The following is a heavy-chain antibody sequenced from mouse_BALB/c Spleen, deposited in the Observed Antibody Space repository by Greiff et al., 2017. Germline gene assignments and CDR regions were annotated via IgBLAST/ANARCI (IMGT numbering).Heavy chain of an antibody. D-gene: IGHD2-1*01. CDR2: IDPANGNT. V-gene: IGHV14-3*02. Sequence: EVHLVESGAELVKPGASVKLSCTASGFNIKDTYMHWVKQRPEQGLEWIGRIDPANGNTKYDPKFQGKATITADTSSNTAYLQLSSLTSEDTAVYYCARSLLYLDYWGQGTTLTVSS. J-gene: IGHJ2*01. CDR3: ARSLLYLDY. CDR1: GFNIKDTY.